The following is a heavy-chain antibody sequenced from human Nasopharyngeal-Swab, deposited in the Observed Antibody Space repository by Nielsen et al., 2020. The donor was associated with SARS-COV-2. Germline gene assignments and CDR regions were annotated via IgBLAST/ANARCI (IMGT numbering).Heavy chain of an antibody. J-gene: IGHJ4*02. V-gene: IGHV4-30-2*01. CDR3: ARVVGAIDY. D-gene: IGHD1-26*01. CDR1: GGSISSGGYS. CDR2: IYHSGST. Sequence: SETLSLTCAVSGGSISSGGYSWSWIRQPPGKGLEWIGYIYHSGSTYYNPSLKSRVTISVDRSKNQFSLKLSSVTAADTAVYYCARVVGAIDYWGQGTLVTVSS.